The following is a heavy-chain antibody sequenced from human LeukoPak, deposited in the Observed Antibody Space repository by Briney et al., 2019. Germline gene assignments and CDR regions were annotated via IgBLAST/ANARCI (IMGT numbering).Heavy chain of an antibody. CDR3: ARDPASWTYYDSSGYYDY. Sequence: GGSLRLSCAASGFTFSRHVMHWVRQAPGKGLEWVAIIWYDGSNKYYADPVKGRFTISRDNSKNTLYLQMNSLRAEDTAVYYCARDPASWTYYDSSGYYDYWGQGTLVTVSS. CDR1: GFTFSRHV. CDR2: IWYDGSNK. J-gene: IGHJ4*02. V-gene: IGHV3-33*08. D-gene: IGHD3-22*01.